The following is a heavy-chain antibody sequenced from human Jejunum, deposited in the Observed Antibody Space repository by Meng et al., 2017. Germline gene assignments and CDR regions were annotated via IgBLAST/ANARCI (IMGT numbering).Heavy chain of an antibody. Sequence: VRVVEPGEGLFQPGGSLRLSCVVSGFTFRSYWMHWVRQAPGKGLVWVSDINSDGSSTTYADSVKGRFTISRDNAKNTLYLQMNSLRAEDTAVYYCVRDGPNYFDYWGQGTLVTVSS. CDR3: VRDGPNYFDY. V-gene: IGHV3-74*01. CDR1: GFTFRSYW. CDR2: INSDGSST. J-gene: IGHJ4*02.